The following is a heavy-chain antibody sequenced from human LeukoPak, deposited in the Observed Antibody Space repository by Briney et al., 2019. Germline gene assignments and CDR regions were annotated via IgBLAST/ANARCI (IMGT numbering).Heavy chain of an antibody. D-gene: IGHD3-22*01. Sequence: PSETLSLTCAVYGGSFSGYYWSWIRQPPGKGLEWIGEINHSGSTNYNPSLKSRVTISVDTSKNQFSLKLSSVTAADTAVYYCARGGAITMMVVASFDYWGQGTLVTVSS. CDR2: INHSGST. CDR3: ARGGAITMMVVASFDY. CDR1: GGSFSGYY. J-gene: IGHJ4*02. V-gene: IGHV4-34*01.